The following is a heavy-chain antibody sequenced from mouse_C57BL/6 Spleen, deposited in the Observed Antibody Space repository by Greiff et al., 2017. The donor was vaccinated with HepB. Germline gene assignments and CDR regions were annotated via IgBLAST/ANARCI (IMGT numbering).Heavy chain of an antibody. V-gene: IGHV1-81*01. CDR1: GYTFTSYG. CDR3: GMGDTTGFAY. D-gene: IGHD1-1*01. Sequence: QVQLQQSGAELARPGASVKLSCKASGYTFTSYGISWVKQRTGQGLEWIGEIYPRSGNTYYNEKFKGKATLTADKSSSTAYMELRSLTSEDSAVYFCGMGDTTGFAYWGQGTLVTVSA. J-gene: IGHJ3*01. CDR2: IYPRSGNT.